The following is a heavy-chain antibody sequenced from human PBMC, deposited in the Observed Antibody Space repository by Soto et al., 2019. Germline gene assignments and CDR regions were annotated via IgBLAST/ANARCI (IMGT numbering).Heavy chain of an antibody. CDR1: GFTFSNYA. V-gene: IGHV3-23*01. CDR2: ISISGGST. J-gene: IGHJ4*02. D-gene: IGHD2-15*01. CDR3: AKVLAWTAFDY. Sequence: EVQLLESGGDLVQPGGSLRLSCAASGFTFSNYAMSWVRQAPGKGLEWVSAISISGGSTYYADSVKGRFTISRDNSKSPLFLQMTGLRAEDTAVYYCAKVLAWTAFDYWGQGSLVAVSS.